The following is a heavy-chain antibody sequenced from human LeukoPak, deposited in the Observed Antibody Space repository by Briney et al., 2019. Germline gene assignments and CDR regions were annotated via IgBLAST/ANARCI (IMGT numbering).Heavy chain of an antibody. V-gene: IGHV3-23*01. J-gene: IGHJ4*02. CDR3: AKDFKSANWGSGVDY. CDR1: GFTFSSYA. CDR2: ISGSGGST. D-gene: IGHD7-27*01. Sequence: PGGSLRLSCAASGFTFSSYAMSWVRQAPGKGLEWVSAISGSGGSTYYADSVKGRFTISRDNSKNTLYLQMNSLRAEDTAVYYCAKDFKSANWGSGVDYWGQGTLVTVSS.